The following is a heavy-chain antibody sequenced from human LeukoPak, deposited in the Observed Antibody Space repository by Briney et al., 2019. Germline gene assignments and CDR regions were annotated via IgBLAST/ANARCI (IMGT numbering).Heavy chain of an antibody. CDR3: ARDSSGWWDWDAFDI. CDR1: GYTFTSYA. CDR2: INAGNGNT. D-gene: IGHD6-19*01. V-gene: IGHV1-3*01. J-gene: IGHJ3*02. Sequence: GASVKVSCKASGYTFTSYAMHWVRQAPGQRLEWMGWINAGNGNTKYSQKFQGRVTITRDTSASTAYMGLSSLRSEDTAVYYCARDSSGWWDWDAFDIWGQGTMVTVSS.